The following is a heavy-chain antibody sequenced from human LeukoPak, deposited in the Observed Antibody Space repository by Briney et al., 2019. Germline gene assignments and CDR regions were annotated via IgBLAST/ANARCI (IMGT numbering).Heavy chain of an antibody. CDR3: AKGNPPDY. D-gene: IGHD1-14*01. CDR2: ISYDGSNK. CDR1: GFTFSSYG. J-gene: IGHJ4*02. V-gene: IGHV3-30*18. Sequence: GGSLRLSCAASGFTFSSYGMHWVRQAPGKGLEWVAVISYDGSNKYYADSVKGRFTISRDNSKNTLYLQMNSLRAEDTAVYYCAKGNPPDYGGQGPLVTVSS.